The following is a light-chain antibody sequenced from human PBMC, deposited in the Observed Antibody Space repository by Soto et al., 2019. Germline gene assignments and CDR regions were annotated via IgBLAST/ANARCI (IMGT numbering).Light chain of an antibody. CDR2: GAS. Sequence: EIVLTQSPGTLSLSPGERATLSCRASQSVISSYLAWYQQESDQPPRLFIYGASNRATGITDRFSGSGSGTDFTLTIRRLEPEDFAVYYCHQYGSSLWTFGQGTKVEI. J-gene: IGKJ1*01. CDR3: HQYGSSLWT. V-gene: IGKV3-20*01. CDR1: QSVISSY.